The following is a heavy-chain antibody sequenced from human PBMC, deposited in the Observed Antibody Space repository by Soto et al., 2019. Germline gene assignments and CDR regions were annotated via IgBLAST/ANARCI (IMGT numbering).Heavy chain of an antibody. V-gene: IGHV3-7*05. D-gene: IGHD3-9*01. CDR2: INQNGSEG. J-gene: IGHJ4*02. CDR1: GFMFSSYW. CDR3: ANDTLDF. Sequence: EVELVESGGGLVQPGGSLRLSCAATGFMFSSYWMTWVRQAPGQGLEWVANINQNGSEGYYVDSVAGRFTISRDKAKNSVLLQMENLRVEDTAMYYCANDTLDFWGQGTLVSASS.